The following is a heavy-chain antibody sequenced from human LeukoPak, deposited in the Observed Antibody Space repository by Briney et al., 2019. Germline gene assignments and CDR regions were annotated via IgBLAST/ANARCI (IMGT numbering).Heavy chain of an antibody. CDR3: ARVWGYYYMDV. CDR1: GFIFSSYA. CDR2: ISSNGGRT. J-gene: IGHJ6*03. V-gene: IGHV3-64*02. Sequence: PGGSLRLSCAASGFIFSSYAMHWARQSPGKGLEYVSAISSNGGRTYYADSVKGRFTVSRDNSKKTLFLQMGSLRTEDMAVYYCARVWGYYYMDVWGKGTTVTISS. D-gene: IGHD3-16*01.